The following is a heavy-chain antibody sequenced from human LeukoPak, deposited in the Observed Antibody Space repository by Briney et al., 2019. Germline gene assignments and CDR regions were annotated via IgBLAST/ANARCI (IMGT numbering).Heavy chain of an antibody. Sequence: GGSLRLSCAASGFTVSTNCMTWVRQAPGKGLEWVSTIYSGGTTYYADSVMGRFTISRHNSRNTLYLQMNSLRAEDTAVYYCARVDTVMAYYFDLWGQGTVVSVSS. J-gene: IGHJ4*02. D-gene: IGHD5-18*01. CDR2: IYSGGTT. V-gene: IGHV3-53*04. CDR1: GFTVSTNC. CDR3: ARVDTVMAYYFDL.